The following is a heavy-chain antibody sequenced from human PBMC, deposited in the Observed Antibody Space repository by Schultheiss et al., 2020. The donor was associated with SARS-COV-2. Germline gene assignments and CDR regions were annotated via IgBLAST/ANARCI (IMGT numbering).Heavy chain of an antibody. J-gene: IGHJ6*02. V-gene: IGHV4-30-4*02. CDR1: GGSISSGDYY. CDR2: IYYSGST. D-gene: IGHD5-18*01. CDR3: ARDGGYSYGNYYYGMDV. Sequence: SETLSLTCTVSGGSISSGDYYWSWIRQPPGKGLEWIGYIYYSGSTYYNPSLKSRVTISVDTSKNQFSLKLSSVTAADTAVYYCARDGGYSYGNYYYGMDVWGQGTTVTVSS.